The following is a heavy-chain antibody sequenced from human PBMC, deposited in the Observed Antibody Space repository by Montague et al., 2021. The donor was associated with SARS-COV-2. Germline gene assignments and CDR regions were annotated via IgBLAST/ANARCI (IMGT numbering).Heavy chain of an antibody. J-gene: IGHJ4*02. CDR2: ISFSGNT. CDR3: ARRHSGGWCAGTNCYWPAFDY. CDR1: GASITRSNY. Sequence: SETLSLTSTGSGASITRSNYWGWIRQPSGKGLEWIGSISFSGNTYYNPSLKSRVTISEDWSRRQFSLKMNFVTAADTAVYFCARRHSGGWCAGTNCYWPAFDYWGQGTLVTVSA. V-gene: IGHV4-39*01. D-gene: IGHD2-15*01.